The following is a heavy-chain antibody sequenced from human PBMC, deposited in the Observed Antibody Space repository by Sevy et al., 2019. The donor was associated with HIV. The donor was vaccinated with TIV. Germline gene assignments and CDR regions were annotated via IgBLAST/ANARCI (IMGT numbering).Heavy chain of an antibody. Sequence: GGYLRLSCAASGFTFSSYGMHWVRQAPGKGLEWVAVIWYDGSNKYYADSVKGRFTISRDNSKNTLYLQMNSLRAEDTAVYYCARDLASTTLDYWGQGTLVTVSS. D-gene: IGHD1-26*01. CDR2: IWYDGSNK. CDR1: GFTFSSYG. V-gene: IGHV3-33*01. CDR3: ARDLASTTLDY. J-gene: IGHJ4*02.